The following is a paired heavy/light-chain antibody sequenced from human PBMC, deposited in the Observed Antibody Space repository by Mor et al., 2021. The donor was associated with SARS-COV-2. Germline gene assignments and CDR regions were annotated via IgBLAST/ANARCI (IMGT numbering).Light chain of an antibody. Sequence: EIVLTQSPATLSLSPGERATLSCRASQSVSSYLAWYQQKPGQAPRLLIYDASNRATGIPARFSGSGSGTDFTLTISSLEPEDFAVYYCQQRSNWPLWTFGQGTKVEIK. J-gene: IGKJ1*01. CDR1: QSVSSY. CDR3: QQRSNWPLWT. CDR2: DAS. V-gene: IGKV3-11*01.
Heavy chain of an antibody. CDR1: GFTFSSYS. CDR3: ARLPRRWYDSSGYYHPYYFDY. Sequence: EVQLVESGGGLVQPGGSLRLSCAASGFTFSSYSMNWVRQAPGKGLEWVSYISSSSSTIYYADSVKGRFTISRDNAKNSLYLQMNSLRAEDTAVYYCARLPRRWYDSSGYYHPYYFDYWGQGTLVTVSS. V-gene: IGHV3-48*01. J-gene: IGHJ4*02. CDR2: ISSSSSTI. D-gene: IGHD3-22*01.